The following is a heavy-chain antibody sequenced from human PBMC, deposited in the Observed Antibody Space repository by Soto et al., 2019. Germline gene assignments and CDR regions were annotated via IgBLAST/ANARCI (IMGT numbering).Heavy chain of an antibody. CDR1: GGSISSGDYY. J-gene: IGHJ4*02. D-gene: IGHD6-19*01. Sequence: SETLSLTCTVSGGSISSGDYYWSWIRQPPEKGLEWIGYIYHSGSTYYNPSLKSRVTISVDTSKNQFSLKLSSVTAADTAVYYCARQGSDWTPNYWGQGTLVTVSS. V-gene: IGHV4-39*01. CDR3: ARQGSDWTPNY. CDR2: IYHSGST.